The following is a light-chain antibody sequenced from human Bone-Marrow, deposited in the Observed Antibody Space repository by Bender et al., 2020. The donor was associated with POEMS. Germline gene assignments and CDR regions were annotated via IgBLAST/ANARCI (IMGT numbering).Light chain of an antibody. CDR3: CSYAGSSTVV. J-gene: IGLJ3*02. Sequence: QSALTQPASVSGSPGQSITISCTGTSSDVGGYNLVSWYQQHPGKAPKLMIQEVTKRPSGVSYRFSGSKSGDTASLTISGLQAEDEADYYCCSYAGSSTVVFGGGTKVTVL. CDR1: SSDVGGYNL. V-gene: IGLV2-23*02. CDR2: EVT.